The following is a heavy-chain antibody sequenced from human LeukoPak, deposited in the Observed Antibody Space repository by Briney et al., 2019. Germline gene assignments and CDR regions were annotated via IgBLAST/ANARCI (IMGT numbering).Heavy chain of an antibody. CDR3: ARDSEDIVVVPAAMHD. V-gene: IGHV3-21*01. CDR2: ISSSSSYI. CDR1: GFTFSSYS. J-gene: IGHJ1*01. D-gene: IGHD2-2*01. Sequence: GGSLGLSCAASGFTFSSYSMNWVRQAPGKGLEWVSSISSSSSYIYYADSVKGRFTISRDNAKNSLYLQMNSLRAEDTAVYYCARDSEDIVVVPAAMHDWGQGTLVTVSS.